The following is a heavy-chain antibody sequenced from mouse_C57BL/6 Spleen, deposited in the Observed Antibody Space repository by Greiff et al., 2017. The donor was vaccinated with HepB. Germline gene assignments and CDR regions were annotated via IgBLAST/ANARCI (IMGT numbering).Heavy chain of an antibody. V-gene: IGHV5-17*01. D-gene: IGHD1-1*01. CDR3: AREDYYGSSPFAY. Sequence: EVQGVESGGGLVKPGGSLKLSCAASGFTFSDYGMHWVRQAPEKGLEWVAYISSGSSTIYYADTVKGRFTISRDNAKNTLFLQMTSLRSEDTAMYYCAREDYYGSSPFAYWGQGTLVTVSA. CDR2: ISSGSSTI. J-gene: IGHJ3*01. CDR1: GFTFSDYG.